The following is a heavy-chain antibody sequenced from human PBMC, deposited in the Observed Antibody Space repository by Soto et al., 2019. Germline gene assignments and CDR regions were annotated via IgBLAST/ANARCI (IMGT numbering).Heavy chain of an antibody. V-gene: IGHV4-31*02. CDR3: ARRAGSFGGGSYLGA. Sequence: TLSFTGLDPGDSITSGGYYWSWIRQHPGKGLEWLVYIYGSGGSGSTSYNPSLKSRVAISTDTSKSQVSLTLTYVTAADTAIYYCARRAGSFGGGSYLGAWGQGTQVTVSS. D-gene: IGHD3-16*02. J-gene: IGHJ5*02. CDR2: IYGSGGSGST. CDR1: GDSITSGGYY.